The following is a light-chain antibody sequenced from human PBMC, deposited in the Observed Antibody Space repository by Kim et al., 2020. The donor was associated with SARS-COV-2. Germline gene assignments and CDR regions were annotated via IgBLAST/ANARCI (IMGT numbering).Light chain of an antibody. CDR1: QSVSSSY. J-gene: IGKJ4*01. Sequence: EIVLTQSPGTVSLSPGERATLSCRASQSVSSSYLAWYQQKPGQAPRLLIYGASSRATGIPDRFSGSGSGTDFTLTISRLEPEDFAVYYCQQYGSSVPTFGGGTKVDIK. CDR2: GAS. CDR3: QQYGSSVPT. V-gene: IGKV3-20*01.